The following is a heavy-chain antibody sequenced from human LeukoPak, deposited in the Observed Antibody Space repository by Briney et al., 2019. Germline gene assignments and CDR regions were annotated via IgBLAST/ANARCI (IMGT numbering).Heavy chain of an antibody. Sequence: EPLSLPWTVPGGSFRSYCWSGIRQPPGKGLGWMGLIDSSGSTNYNPSFKSRITISVDTSKSRFSLKLSSLTAADTAVYYCARESGGWYGFDYWGQGTLVTVSS. CDR3: ARESGGWYGFDY. CDR2: IDSSGST. V-gene: IGHV4-4*09. CDR1: GGSFRSYC. D-gene: IGHD6-19*01. J-gene: IGHJ4*02.